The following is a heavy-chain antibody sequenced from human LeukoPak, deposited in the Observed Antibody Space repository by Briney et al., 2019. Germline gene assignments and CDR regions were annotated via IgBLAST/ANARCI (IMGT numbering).Heavy chain of an antibody. D-gene: IGHD6-13*01. J-gene: IGHJ6*04. CDR2: IIPIFGTA. Sequence: ASVKVSCKASGGTFSSYAISWVRQAPGQGLEWMGGIIPIFGTANYAQKFQGRVTITADESTSTAYMELSSLRSEDTAVYYCACAGYSGSWFYYGMDVWGKGTTVTVSP. CDR1: GGTFSSYA. V-gene: IGHV1-69*01. CDR3: ACAGYSGSWFYYGMDV.